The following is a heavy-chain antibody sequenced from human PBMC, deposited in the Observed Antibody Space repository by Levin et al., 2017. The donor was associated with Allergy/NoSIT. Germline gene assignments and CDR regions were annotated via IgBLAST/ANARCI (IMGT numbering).Heavy chain of an antibody. CDR1: GFTFNTYH. CDR2: ISSNSRTI. V-gene: IGHV3-48*02. D-gene: IGHD3-3*01. CDR3: AREVKTFGVITAFDY. J-gene: IGHJ4*02. Sequence: GGSLRLSCAASGFTFNTYHMNWVRQAPGKGLEWVSFISSNSRTIYYADSVQGRFTISRDNAKNSLYLHMDSLRDEDTAVYYCAREVKTFGVITAFDYWGQGTLVTVSS.